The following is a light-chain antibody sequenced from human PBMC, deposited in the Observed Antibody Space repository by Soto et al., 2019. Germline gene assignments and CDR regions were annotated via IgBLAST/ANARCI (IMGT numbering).Light chain of an antibody. J-gene: IGKJ4*01. V-gene: IGKV3-20*01. Sequence: EIVMTQSPATLSVSPGERATLSCRASQSVGTYLAWYQQKPGQAPRLLIYGASSRATGIPDRFSGSGSGTDFTLTISSLEPEDFAVYYCQQYVSTPLTFGGGTKVDI. CDR2: GAS. CDR3: QQYVSTPLT. CDR1: QSVGTY.